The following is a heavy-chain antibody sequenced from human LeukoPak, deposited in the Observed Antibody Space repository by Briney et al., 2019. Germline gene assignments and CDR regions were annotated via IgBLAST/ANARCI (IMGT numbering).Heavy chain of an antibody. D-gene: IGHD6-13*01. Sequence: GESLKISCKGSGYSFTSYWIGWVRQMPGKGLEWMGIIYPGDSDTRYSPSFQGQVTISADKSISTAYLQWSSLKASDTAMYYCARPLPSGIAAAGFDYWGQETLVTVSS. CDR3: ARPLPSGIAAAGFDY. CDR2: IYPGDSDT. V-gene: IGHV5-51*01. CDR1: GYSFTSYW. J-gene: IGHJ4*02.